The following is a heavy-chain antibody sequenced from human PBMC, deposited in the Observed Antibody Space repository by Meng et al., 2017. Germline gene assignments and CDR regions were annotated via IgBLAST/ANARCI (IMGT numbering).Heavy chain of an antibody. J-gene: IGHJ5*02. V-gene: IGHV1-8*01. Sequence: QVQLVQSGAEVNKHGASVKVSCKASVYTFTSYDINWVRQATGQGLEWMGWMNPNSGNTGYAQKFQGRVTMTRNTSISTAYMELSSLRSEDTAVYYCARQYSGSWYWFDPWGQGTLVTVSS. CDR1: VYTFTSYD. D-gene: IGHD6-13*01. CDR2: MNPNSGNT. CDR3: ARQYSGSWYWFDP.